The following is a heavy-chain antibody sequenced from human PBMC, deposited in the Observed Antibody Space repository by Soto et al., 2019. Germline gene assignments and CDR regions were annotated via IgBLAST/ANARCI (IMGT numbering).Heavy chain of an antibody. Sequence: PGGSLRLSCVASGFPFSIYTMNWVRQAPGKGLEWVVVISYDGTNKYYADSVKGRFTISRDNSGNTLYLQMNRLRVEDTAVYYCTKDARPDGYWDFDYWGQGTVVTVSS. J-gene: IGHJ4*02. CDR2: ISYDGTNK. D-gene: IGHD5-12*01. CDR3: TKDARPDGYWDFDY. V-gene: IGHV3-30-3*02. CDR1: GFPFSIYT.